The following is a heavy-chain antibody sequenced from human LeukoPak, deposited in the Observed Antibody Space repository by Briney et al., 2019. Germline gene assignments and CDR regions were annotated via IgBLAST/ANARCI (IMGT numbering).Heavy chain of an antibody. V-gene: IGHV3-21*01. CDR1: GFTLSSYS. CDR2: ISSSSSYI. D-gene: IGHD2-2*01. J-gene: IGHJ5*02. CDR3: ARERFCSSTSCFPWGYNWFDP. Sequence: GGSLRLSCAASGFTLSSYSMNWVRQAPGKGLEWVSSISSSSSYIHFADSVKGRFTVSRDNAKNSLYLQMNSLRAEDTAVYYCARERFCSSTSCFPWGYNWFDPWGQGTLVTVS.